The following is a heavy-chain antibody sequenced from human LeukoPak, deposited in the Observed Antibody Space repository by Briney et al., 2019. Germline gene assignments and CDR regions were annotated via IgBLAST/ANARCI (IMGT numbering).Heavy chain of an antibody. V-gene: IGHV3-30*01. CDR1: GFTFSSYA. J-gene: IGHJ4*02. CDR3: ASTVED. CDR2: ISYDGSNK. D-gene: IGHD6-19*01. Sequence: PGGSLRLSCAASGFTFSSYAMHWVRQAPGKGLEWVAVISYDGSNKYYAVSVKGRFTISRDNSKNTLYLQMNSLRTEDTAVYYCASTVEDWGQGTLVTVSS.